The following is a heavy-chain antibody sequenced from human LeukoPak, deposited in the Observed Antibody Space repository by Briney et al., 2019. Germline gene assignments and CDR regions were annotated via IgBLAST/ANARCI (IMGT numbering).Heavy chain of an antibody. D-gene: IGHD1-26*01. V-gene: IGHV3-33*06. CDR3: AQDDSGSLDY. J-gene: IGHJ4*02. CDR2: IWYDGTNK. Sequence: GRSLRLSCTPSGVTFSADVIYVGPQAPGKGLECLAVIWYDGTNKYYADSVKGRFTISRDNSKNTVSLQMNSLRVEDKALYYCAQDDSGSLDYWGQGTLVTVSS. CDR1: GVTFSADV.